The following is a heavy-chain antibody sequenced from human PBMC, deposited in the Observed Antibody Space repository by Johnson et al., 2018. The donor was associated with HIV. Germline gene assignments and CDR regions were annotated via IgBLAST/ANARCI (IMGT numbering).Heavy chain of an antibody. D-gene: IGHD3-9*01. CDR1: GFTFSSYG. J-gene: IGHJ3*02. CDR2: IRYDESNK. CDR3: AKDIRLVSAYYDILSGTSFDAFDI. Sequence: QMQLVESGGGVVQPGGSLRLSCAASGFTFSSYGMHWVRQAPGKGLEWVAFIRYDESNKYYADSVKGRFTISRDNSKNTLYLQMNSLRVEDTAVYYCAKDIRLVSAYYDILSGTSFDAFDIWGQGTMVTVSS. V-gene: IGHV3-30*02.